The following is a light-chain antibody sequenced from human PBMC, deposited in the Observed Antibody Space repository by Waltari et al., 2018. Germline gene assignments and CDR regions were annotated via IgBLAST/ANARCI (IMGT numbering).Light chain of an antibody. CDR1: ISNIGNNS. J-gene: IGLJ3*02. CDR2: RNN. CDR3: ATWDDSLSGPV. Sequence: QSVLTQPPSASGTPGQRVTISCSGTISNIGNNSVYWYQQLPGTAPKLLIYRNNQRPSGVPDRFSGSKSGTSASLAISGLRSEDEADYYCATWDDSLSGPVFGGGTKLTVL. V-gene: IGLV1-47*01.